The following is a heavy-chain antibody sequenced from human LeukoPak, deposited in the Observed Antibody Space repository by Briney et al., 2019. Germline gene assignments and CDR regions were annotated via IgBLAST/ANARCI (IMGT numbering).Heavy chain of an antibody. D-gene: IGHD6-13*01. CDR3: AGSYSSSWYNWFDP. J-gene: IGHJ5*02. CDR1: GFTFSDYY. Sequence: PGGSLRLSCAASGFTFSDYYMSWIRQAPGKGLEWVSYISSSGSTIYYADSVKGRFTISRDNAKNSLYLQMNSLRAEDTAVYYCAGSYSSSWYNWFDPWGQGTLVTVSS. CDR2: ISSSGSTI. V-gene: IGHV3-11*01.